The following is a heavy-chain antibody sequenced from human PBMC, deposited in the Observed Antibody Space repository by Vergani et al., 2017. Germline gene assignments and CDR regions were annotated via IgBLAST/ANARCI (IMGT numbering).Heavy chain of an antibody. J-gene: IGHJ4*02. CDR3: AREGYSYGYSVDY. CDR2: IYHSGST. D-gene: IGHD5-18*01. V-gene: IGHV4-34*01. Sequence: QVQLQQWGAGLLKPSETLSLTCAVYGGSFSGYYWSWIRQPPGKGLEWIGEIYHSGSTNYNPSLKSRVTISVDKSKNQFSLKLSSVTAADTAVYYCAREGYSYGYSVDYWGQGTLVTVSS. CDR1: GGSFSGYY.